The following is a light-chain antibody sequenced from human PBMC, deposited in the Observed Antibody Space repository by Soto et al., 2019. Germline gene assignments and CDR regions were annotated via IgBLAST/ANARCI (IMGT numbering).Light chain of an antibody. J-gene: IGKJ1*01. V-gene: IGKV1-5*03. Sequence: DIQMTQSPSTLSGSVGDRVTITCRASQTISSWLAWYQQKPGKAPKLLIYKASTLKSGVPSRFSGSGSGTECTLTISSLQPDEFATYYCQHNNSYSEAFGQGTKVELK. CDR2: KAS. CDR1: QTISSW. CDR3: QHNNSYSEA.